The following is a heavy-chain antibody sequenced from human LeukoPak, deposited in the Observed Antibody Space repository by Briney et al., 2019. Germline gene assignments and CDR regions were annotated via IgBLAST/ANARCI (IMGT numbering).Heavy chain of an antibody. D-gene: IGHD1-26*01. CDR1: GYTFTSYG. J-gene: IGHJ6*03. CDR3: ARLVVGATLIFGYYSYYMDV. CDR2: ISAYNGNT. V-gene: IGHV1-18*01. Sequence: GASVKVSCKASGYTFTSYGISWVRQAPGQGLEWMGWISAYNGNTNYAQKLQGRVTMTTDTSTSTAYMELRSLRSDDTAVYYCARLVVGATLIFGYYSYYMDVWGKGTTVTVSS.